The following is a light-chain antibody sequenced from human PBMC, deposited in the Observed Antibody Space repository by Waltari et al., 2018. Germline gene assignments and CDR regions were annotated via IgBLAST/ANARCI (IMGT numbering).Light chain of an antibody. CDR3: RSCDSTLTVHYF. CDR2: ANT. Sequence: QQLPGTAPQLLIYANTDRPSGFPARFSASKSGASSSLSITALQAEDEADYYCRSCDSTLTVHYFFGSGTKVTVL. V-gene: IGLV1-40*03. J-gene: IGLJ1*01.